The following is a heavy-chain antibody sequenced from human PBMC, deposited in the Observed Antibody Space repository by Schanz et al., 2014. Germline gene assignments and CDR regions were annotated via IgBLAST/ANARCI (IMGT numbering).Heavy chain of an antibody. CDR1: GFSLNTYG. V-gene: IGHV3-33*01. J-gene: IGHJ5*02. CDR2: IWSDGSGK. CDR3: ARDLEGYDGGGGGFDP. D-gene: IGHD2-21*01. Sequence: QAQLMESGGGVVQPGTSLILSCSVSGFSLNTYGIHWFRQPAGKGLEWVAVIWSDGSGKYYADSVKGRVTISRDNAKNSVSLQMRRLRVEDTAVYYCARDLEGYDGGGGGFDPWGQGTLVTVSS.